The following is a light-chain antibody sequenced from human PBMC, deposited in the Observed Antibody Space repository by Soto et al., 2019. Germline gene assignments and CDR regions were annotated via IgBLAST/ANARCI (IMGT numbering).Light chain of an antibody. J-gene: IGLJ2*01. CDR1: SSDVGGYNY. CDR2: AVS. Sequence: QSVLTQPRSVSGSPGQSVTISCTGTSSDVGGYNYVSWYQQHPGKAPKLIIYAVSGRPSGVPDRFSGSKSGNTASLTISGLQADDEADYYCCSYAGYYTVVFGGGTKVTVL. CDR3: CSYAGYYTVV. V-gene: IGLV2-11*01.